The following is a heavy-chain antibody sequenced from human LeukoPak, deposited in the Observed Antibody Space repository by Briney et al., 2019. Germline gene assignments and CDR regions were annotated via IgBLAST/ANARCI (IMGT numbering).Heavy chain of an antibody. D-gene: IGHD6-13*01. CDR3: ARSSLYPDAFDI. V-gene: IGHV4-59*11. J-gene: IGHJ3*02. Sequence: SETLSLTCTVSGGSISSHYWSWIRQPPGKGLEWIGYIYYSGSTNYNPSLKSRVTISVDTSKNQFSLKLSSVTAADTAVYYCARSSLYPDAFDIWGQGTMVTVSS. CDR2: IYYSGST. CDR1: GGSISSHY.